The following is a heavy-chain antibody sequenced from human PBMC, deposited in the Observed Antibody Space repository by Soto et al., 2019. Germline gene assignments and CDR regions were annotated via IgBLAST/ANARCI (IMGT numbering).Heavy chain of an antibody. CDR1: GFTVSSNY. CDR2: IYSGGST. D-gene: IGHD1-1*01. CDR3: ARTMHQLLTPVGYMDV. V-gene: IGHV3-66*01. J-gene: IGHJ6*03. Sequence: GGSLRLSCAASGFTVSSNYMSWVRQAPGKGLEWVSVIYSGGSTYYADSVKGRFTISRDNSKNTLYLQMNSLRAEDTAVYYCARTMHQLLTPVGYMDVWGKGTTVTVSS.